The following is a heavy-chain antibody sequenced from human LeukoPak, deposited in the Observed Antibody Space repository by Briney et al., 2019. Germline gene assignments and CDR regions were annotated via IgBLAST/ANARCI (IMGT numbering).Heavy chain of an antibody. J-gene: IGHJ5*02. Sequence: SETLSLTCTVSSGSISSYYWRWIRQLPATGLEWVGYIYYSGSTNYNPSLKSRVTISVGTSKNQFSLKLSSVTAADTAVYYCARSRSVYYPWGQGTLVTVSS. CDR2: IYYSGST. D-gene: IGHD3-22*01. V-gene: IGHV4-59*01. CDR3: ARSRSVYYP. CDR1: SGSISSYY.